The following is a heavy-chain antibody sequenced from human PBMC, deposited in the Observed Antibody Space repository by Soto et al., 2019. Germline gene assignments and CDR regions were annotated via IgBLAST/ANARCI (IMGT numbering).Heavy chain of an antibody. Sequence: EVQVVASGGGLVKPGGSLRLSCTASGSPFSTYGMNWVRQAPGKGLEWVSSISNGGNYIYYADSVQGRFTIPRDNAKNSLYLQMNSLSVDDTAGYFCARAESAGSSIRYGGQGTLVTVSS. J-gene: IGHJ4*02. CDR2: ISNGGNYI. V-gene: IGHV3-21*01. CDR3: ARAESAGSSIRY. D-gene: IGHD3-3*02. CDR1: GSPFSTYG.